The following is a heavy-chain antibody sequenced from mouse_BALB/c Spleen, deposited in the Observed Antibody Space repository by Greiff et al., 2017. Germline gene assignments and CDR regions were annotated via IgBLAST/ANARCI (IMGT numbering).Heavy chain of an antibody. Sequence: QVTLNVSGPGILQPSQTLSLTCSFSGFSLSTSGMGVSWIRQPSGKGLEWLAHIYWDDDKRYNPSLKSRLTISKDTSRNQVFLKITSVDTADTATYYCARISRLNYAMDYWGQGTSVTVSS. CDR3: ARISRLNYAMDY. V-gene: IGHV8-12*01. D-gene: IGHD2-4*01. CDR2: IYWDDDK. CDR1: GFSLSTSGMG. J-gene: IGHJ4*01.